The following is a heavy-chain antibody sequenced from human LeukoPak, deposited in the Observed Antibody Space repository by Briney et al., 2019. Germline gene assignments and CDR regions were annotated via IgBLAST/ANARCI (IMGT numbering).Heavy chain of an antibody. J-gene: IGHJ4*02. Sequence: GSLRLSCAASGFTFSNAWMNWVRQAPGKGLEWVGRIKSKTDGGTTDYAAPVKGRFTISRDDSKNTLYLQMNSLKTEDTAVYYCTTHYDILTGFSTKVFDYWGQGTLVTVSS. V-gene: IGHV3-15*07. CDR2: IKSKTDGGTT. CDR3: TTHYDILTGFSTKVFDY. CDR1: GFTFSNAW. D-gene: IGHD3-9*01.